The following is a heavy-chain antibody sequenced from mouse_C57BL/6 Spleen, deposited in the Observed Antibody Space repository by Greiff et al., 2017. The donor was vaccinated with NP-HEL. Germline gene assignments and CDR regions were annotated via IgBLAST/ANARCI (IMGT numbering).Heavy chain of an antibody. D-gene: IGHD2-2*01. Sequence: VQLQQSGPELVKPGASVKIPCKASGYTFTDYNMDWVKQSHGKSLEWIGDINPNNGGTIYNQKFKGKATLTVDKSSSTSYMELRSLTSEDTAVYYCAREDYGYEGFDVWGTGTTVTVSS. CDR3: AREDYGYEGFDV. V-gene: IGHV1-18*01. J-gene: IGHJ1*03. CDR2: INPNNGGT. CDR1: GYTFTDYN.